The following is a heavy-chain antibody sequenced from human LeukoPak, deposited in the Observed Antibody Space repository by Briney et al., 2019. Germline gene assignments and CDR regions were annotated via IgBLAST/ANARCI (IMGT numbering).Heavy chain of an antibody. J-gene: IGHJ6*03. CDR2: IYSGGST. Sequence: PGGSLRLSCAASGFTVSSNYMSWVRQAPGKGLEWVSVIYSGGSTYYADSVKGRFTISRDNSKNTLYLQMNSLRAEDTAVYYCARDSAYYYMDVWGKGTTVTISS. V-gene: IGHV3-53*01. CDR3: ARDSAYYYMDV. CDR1: GFTVSSNY.